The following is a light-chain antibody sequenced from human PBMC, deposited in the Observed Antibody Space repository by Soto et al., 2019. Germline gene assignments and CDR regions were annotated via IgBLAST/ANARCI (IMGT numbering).Light chain of an antibody. J-gene: IGKJ3*01. CDR1: QDIRTS. CDR3: QHYHNLPPFT. CDR2: GAS. V-gene: IGKV1-33*01. Sequence: DIQMTQSPSSLSASVGARVSITCQASQDIRTSLSWFQQKPGRAPKLLIYGASYLETGVPSRFRGSGSGTDFTFTINSLQTEDIATYYCQHYHNLPPFTFGPGTRVDVK.